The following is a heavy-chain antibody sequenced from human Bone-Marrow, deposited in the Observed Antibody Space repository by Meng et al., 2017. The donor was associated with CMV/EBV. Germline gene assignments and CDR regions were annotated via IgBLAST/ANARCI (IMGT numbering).Heavy chain of an antibody. J-gene: IGHJ6*02. Sequence: GESLKISCAASGFTFSSYAMHWVRQAPGKGLEWVAVISYDGSNKYYADSVKGRFTISRDNSKNTLYLQMNSLRAEDTAVYYCARDRDFWSGYYSGVDVWGQGTTVTVSS. CDR2: ISYDGSNK. CDR1: GFTFSSYA. CDR3: ARDRDFWSGYYSGVDV. D-gene: IGHD3-3*01. V-gene: IGHV3-30*14.